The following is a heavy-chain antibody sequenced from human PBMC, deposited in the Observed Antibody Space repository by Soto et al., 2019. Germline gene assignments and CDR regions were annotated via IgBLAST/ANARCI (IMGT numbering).Heavy chain of an antibody. CDR2: INHSGST. J-gene: IGHJ6*03. Sequence: SETLSLTCAVYGGSFSGYYWSWIRQPPGKGLEWIWEINHSGSTNYNPSLKSRVTISVDTSKNHFSLKLSSVTAADTALYYCARTEDIVVESRYYYYMDVWGKGATVTVSS. D-gene: IGHD2-15*01. CDR3: ARTEDIVVESRYYYYMDV. CDR1: GGSFSGYY. V-gene: IGHV4-34*01.